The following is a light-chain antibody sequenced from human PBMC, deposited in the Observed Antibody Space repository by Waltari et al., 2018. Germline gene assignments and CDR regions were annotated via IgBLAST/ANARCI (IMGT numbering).Light chain of an antibody. CDR1: ALSNGY. J-gene: IGLJ2*01. V-gene: IGLV3-25*03. Sequence: SSELTQPPSVSVSPGQTARITCYGDALSNGYGYWYQQKPGQAPVLIIAKNTERPQGTPERRSGASSGTTVTLTISGVQAEDEAAYFCQAADSTGTSVIFGGGTKLTVL. CDR3: QAADSTGTSVI. CDR2: KNT.